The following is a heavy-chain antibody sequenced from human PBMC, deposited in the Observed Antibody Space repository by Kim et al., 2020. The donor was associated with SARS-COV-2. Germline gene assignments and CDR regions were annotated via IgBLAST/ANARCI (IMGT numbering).Heavy chain of an antibody. D-gene: IGHD3-22*01. V-gene: IGHV3-74*01. CDR1: GFTFIHYR. CDR3: ARDWVFNSGAYYMAYDI. Sequence: GGSLRLSCAASGFTFIHYRMHWVRQAPGEGLVWVSRINNDGSSAKYADSVKGRFTVSRDNAQNTVYLQMNSLRAEDTAVYYCARDWVFNSGAYYMAYDIWRQGTMITVSS. J-gene: IGHJ3*02. CDR2: INNDGSSA.